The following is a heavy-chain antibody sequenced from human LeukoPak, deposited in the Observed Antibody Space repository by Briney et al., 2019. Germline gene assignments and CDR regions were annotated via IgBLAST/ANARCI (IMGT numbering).Heavy chain of an antibody. Sequence: SQTLSLTCTVSGGSISSYYWNWIRQPAGKGLAWIGRIFTSGSASYNPSLTSRVTLSVHTSKTQFSLNLNSVTAADTAVYYCARGLRFSESQTKYFYYYYMDVWGKGTTVTVSS. J-gene: IGHJ6*03. CDR2: IFTSGSA. D-gene: IGHD3-3*01. CDR3: ARGLRFSESQTKYFYYYYMDV. CDR1: GGSISSYY. V-gene: IGHV4-4*07.